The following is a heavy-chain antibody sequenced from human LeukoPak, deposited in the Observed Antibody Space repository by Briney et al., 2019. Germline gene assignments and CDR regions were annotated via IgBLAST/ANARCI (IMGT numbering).Heavy chain of an antibody. Sequence: SQTLSLTCAISGDSVSSNSAAWNWIRQSPSRGLEWLGRTYHRSKWYNDYAVSVKSRITINPDTSKNQFSLQLNSVTPEDTAVYYCARRLTSIAARPDHQGYYYYMDVWGKGTTVTVSS. D-gene: IGHD6-6*01. J-gene: IGHJ6*03. CDR1: GDSVSSNSAA. CDR3: ARRLTSIAARPDHQGYYYYMDV. V-gene: IGHV6-1*01. CDR2: TYHRSKWYN.